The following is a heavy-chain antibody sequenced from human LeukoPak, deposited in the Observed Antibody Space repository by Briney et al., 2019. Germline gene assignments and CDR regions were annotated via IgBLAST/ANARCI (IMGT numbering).Heavy chain of an antibody. CDR2: INPSGGST. CDR3: ARGPQTYYYDSSGYYGAGDY. D-gene: IGHD3-22*01. V-gene: IGHV1-46*01. Sequence: ASVKVSCKASGYTFTSYYMHWVRQAPGQGLEWMGIINPSGGSTSYAQKFQGRVTMTRDMSTSTVYVELSSLRSEDTAVYYCARGPQTYYYDSSGYYGAGDYWGQGTLVTVSS. CDR1: GYTFTSYY. J-gene: IGHJ4*02.